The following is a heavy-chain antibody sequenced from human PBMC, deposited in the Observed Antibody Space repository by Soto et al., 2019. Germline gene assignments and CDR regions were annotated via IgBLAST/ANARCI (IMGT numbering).Heavy chain of an antibody. V-gene: IGHV4-39*07. J-gene: IGHJ5*02. CDR2: IYYSGST. Sequence: SETLSRTCTVSGGSISSSSYYWGWILQPPGKGLEWIGSIYYSGSTYYNPSLKSRVTISVDTSKNQFSLKLSSVTAADTAVYYCARYGSGSSVWFDPWGQGTLVTVSS. CDR3: ARYGSGSSVWFDP. CDR1: GGSISSSSYY. D-gene: IGHD3-10*01.